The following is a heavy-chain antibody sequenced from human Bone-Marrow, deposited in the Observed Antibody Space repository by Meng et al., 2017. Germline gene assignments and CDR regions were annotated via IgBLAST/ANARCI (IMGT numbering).Heavy chain of an antibody. Sequence: SVNVSCKASGYTFTGYYIHWVRQAPGQGLEWMGRINPNSGVTNYAQRFQGRVTLTRDTSISTAYMELSWLTSDDTAVYYCARRESDDSNGYYYWGQGTLVTVSS. CDR3: ARRESDDSNGYYY. J-gene: IGHJ4*02. CDR1: GYTFTGYY. CDR2: INPNSGVT. D-gene: IGHD3-22*01. V-gene: IGHV1-2*06.